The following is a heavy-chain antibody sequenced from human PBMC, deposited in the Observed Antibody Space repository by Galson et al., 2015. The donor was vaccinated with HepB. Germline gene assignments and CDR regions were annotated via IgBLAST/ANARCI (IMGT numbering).Heavy chain of an antibody. CDR3: ARDWPAHGDYGNYYYGLDV. Sequence: SLRLSCAVSGFIFSSFAMHWVRQAPGKGLEWVAVMSFDGRNKYYGDSVKGRITISRDNSQKMLYLQMNSLRAEDTAVYYCARDWPAHGDYGNYYYGLDVWGQGTTVTVSS. J-gene: IGHJ6*02. CDR2: MSFDGRNK. D-gene: IGHD4-17*01. V-gene: IGHV3-30*04. CDR1: GFIFSSFA.